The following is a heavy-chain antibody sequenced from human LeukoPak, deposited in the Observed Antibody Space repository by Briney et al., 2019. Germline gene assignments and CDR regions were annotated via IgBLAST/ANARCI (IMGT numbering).Heavy chain of an antibody. CDR2: AGDSDETT. J-gene: IGHJ4*02. D-gene: IGHD4-23*01. Sequence: GGSLRLSCAASGFTFATYGMSWVRQAPGKGLEWVSVAGDSDETTHCADSVKGRFFVSRDNSKNTVHLQMNSLRAEDTAAYYCARERGSSGGNTNGYFDYWGQGALVTVSS. CDR3: ARERGSSGGNTNGYFDY. V-gene: IGHV3-23*01. CDR1: GFTFATYG.